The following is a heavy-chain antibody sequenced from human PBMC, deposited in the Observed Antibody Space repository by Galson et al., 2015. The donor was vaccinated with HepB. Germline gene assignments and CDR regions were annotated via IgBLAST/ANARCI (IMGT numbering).Heavy chain of an antibody. CDR1: GFTFSHYG. V-gene: IGHV3-33*01. CDR2: FYADGRNK. D-gene: IGHD2/OR15-2a*01. J-gene: IGHJ5*02. CDR3: ARDTDTSTHYGSFDP. Sequence: SLSLSCAGSGFTFSHYGIHWVRQAPGTRLEWVAVFYADGRNKYYADSVKRRFTISRDISKSPVSLQMNSLGTEDTAVYYCARDTDTSTHYGSFDPWGQGTLVSVSS.